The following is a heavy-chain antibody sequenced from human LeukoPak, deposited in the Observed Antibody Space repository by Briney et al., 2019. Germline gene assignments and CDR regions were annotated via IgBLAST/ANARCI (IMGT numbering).Heavy chain of an antibody. J-gene: IGHJ4*02. CDR1: GGSISSYY. D-gene: IGHD3-3*01. CDR3: ARNYDFWSGYYEGFDY. V-gene: IGHV4-59*12. Sequence: SETLSLTCTVSGGSISSYYWSWIRQPPGKGLEWMGYVYYSGSTNYNPSLKSRVTISVDTSKNQFSLKLSSVTAADTAVYYCARNYDFWSGYYEGFDYWGQGTLVTVSS. CDR2: VYYSGST.